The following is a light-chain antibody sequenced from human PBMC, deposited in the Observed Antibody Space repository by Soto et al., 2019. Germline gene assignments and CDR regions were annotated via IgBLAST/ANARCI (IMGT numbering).Light chain of an antibody. CDR2: AAS. V-gene: IGKV1-27*01. CDR3: QKYLSALWT. CDR1: QGISNY. Sequence: DIQMTQSPASLSASIGDRVTITCRASQGISNYLAWYQQKPGKVPKLLIYAASTLQSGVPSRFSGSGSGTDFTLTISSLQPEDVTTYYCQKYLSALWTFGQGTKVEIK. J-gene: IGKJ1*01.